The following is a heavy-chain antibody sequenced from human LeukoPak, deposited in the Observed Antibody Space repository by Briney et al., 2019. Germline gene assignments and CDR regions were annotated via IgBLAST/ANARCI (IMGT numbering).Heavy chain of an antibody. Sequence: SETLSLTCAVYGGSFSGYYWSWIRQPPGKGLEWVGEINHSGSTNYNPSLKSRVTISVDTSKNQFSLKLSSVTAADTAVYYCARGGAQGIVVVPAATVYFDYWGQGTLVTVSS. J-gene: IGHJ4*02. CDR3: ARGGAQGIVVVPAATVYFDY. V-gene: IGHV4-34*01. D-gene: IGHD2-2*01. CDR2: INHSGST. CDR1: GGSFSGYY.